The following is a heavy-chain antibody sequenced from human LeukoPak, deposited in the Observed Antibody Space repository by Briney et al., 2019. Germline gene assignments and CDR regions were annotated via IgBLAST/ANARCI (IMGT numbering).Heavy chain of an antibody. Sequence: SETLSLTCTVSGDSISTYYWSWIRQPPGKGLEWIGYIYYSGSTNYNPSLKSRVTISVETSKNQFSLKLSSVTAADTAVYYCARVTGYMIEDYFDYWGQGTLVTVSS. D-gene: IGHD3-22*01. CDR2: IYYSGST. V-gene: IGHV4-59*01. CDR3: ARVTGYMIEDYFDY. CDR1: GDSISTYY. J-gene: IGHJ4*02.